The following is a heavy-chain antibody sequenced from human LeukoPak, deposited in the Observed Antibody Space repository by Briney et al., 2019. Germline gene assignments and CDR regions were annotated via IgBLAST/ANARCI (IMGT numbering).Heavy chain of an antibody. CDR1: GGSISSYY. V-gene: IGHV4-59*01. Sequence: SETLSLTCTVSGGSISSYYWSWIRQPPGKGLEWIGYTHYSGSTNYNPSLKSRVTISVDTSKNQFSLKLRSGTAADTGMYYCARVEEGYGSGRRENYYYYYMDVWGKGTTVTISS. J-gene: IGHJ6*03. D-gene: IGHD3-10*01. CDR2: THYSGST. CDR3: ARVEEGYGSGRRENYYYYYMDV.